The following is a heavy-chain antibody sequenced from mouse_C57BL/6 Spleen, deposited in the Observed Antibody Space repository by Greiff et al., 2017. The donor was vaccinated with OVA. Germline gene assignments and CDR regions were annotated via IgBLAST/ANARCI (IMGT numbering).Heavy chain of an antibody. J-gene: IGHJ1*03. V-gene: IGHV5-17*01. CDR3: AREVYYGSYWYFDV. CDR2: ISSGSSTI. CDR1: GFTFSDYG. Sequence: EVQRVESGGGLVKPGGSLKLSCAASGFTFSDYGMHWVRQAPEKGLEWVAYISSGSSTIYYADTVKGRFTISRDNAKNTLFLQMTSLRSEDTAMYYCAREVYYGSYWYFDVWGTGTTVTVSS. D-gene: IGHD1-1*01.